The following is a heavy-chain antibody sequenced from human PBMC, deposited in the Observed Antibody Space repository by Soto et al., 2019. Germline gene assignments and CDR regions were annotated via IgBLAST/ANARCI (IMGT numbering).Heavy chain of an antibody. D-gene: IGHD3-22*01. CDR3: ARESNYYDSSGHPEPRFDP. CDR2: IYYSGST. CDR1: GGSISSGDYY. J-gene: IGHJ5*02. Sequence: SATLSLTCTVSGGSISSGDYYWSWIRQPPGKGLEWIGYIYYSGSTYYNPSLKSRVTISVDTSKNQFSLKLSSVTAADTAVYYCARESNYYDSSGHPEPRFDPWGQGTLVTVSS. V-gene: IGHV4-30-4*01.